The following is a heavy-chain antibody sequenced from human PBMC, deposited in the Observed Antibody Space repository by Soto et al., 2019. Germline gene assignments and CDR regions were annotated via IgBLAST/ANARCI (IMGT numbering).Heavy chain of an antibody. CDR2: IYYSGGT. CDR3: ARDHLGYYDLLTGYYSYGMAV. D-gene: IGHD3-9*01. J-gene: IGHJ6*02. V-gene: IGHV4-59*01. Sequence: PSETLSLTCTVSGGSISSYYWSWIRQPPGKGLEWIGYIYYSGGTNYNPSLKSRVTISVDTSKNQIFLKLTSVTAADTAVYYCARDHLGYYDLLTGYYSYGMAVWGQGTTVTVSS. CDR1: GGSISSYY.